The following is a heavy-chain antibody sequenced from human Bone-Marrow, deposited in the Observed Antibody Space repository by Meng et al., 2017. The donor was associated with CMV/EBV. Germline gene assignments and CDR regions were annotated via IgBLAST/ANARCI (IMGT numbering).Heavy chain of an antibody. CDR3: ARVRDFWSGYYAY. CDR2: ISAYNGNT. D-gene: IGHD3-3*01. J-gene: IGHJ4*02. V-gene: IGHV1-18*01. CDR1: GYTFTSYG. Sequence: ASVKVSCKASGYTFTSYGISWVRQAPGQGLEWMGWISAYNGNTNYAQKLQGRVTMTRDTSISTAYMELSRLRSDDTAVYYCARVRDFWSGYYAYWGQGTLVTVSS.